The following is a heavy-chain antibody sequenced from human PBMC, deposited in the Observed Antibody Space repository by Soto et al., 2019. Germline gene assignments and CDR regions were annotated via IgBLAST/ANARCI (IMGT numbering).Heavy chain of an antibody. CDR1: GFIFSDYG. J-gene: IGHJ6*02. D-gene: IGHD3-3*01. Sequence: QVHLVESGGGVVQPGRSLRLACAPSGFIFSDYGMHWVRQAPGKGLEWVAVIWWDGTNKYYADSVKGRFTISRDNSKDTLYLQMNNLRGEDTAIYYCAREARYEGHRYGMDVWGLGTTVTVSS. V-gene: IGHV3-33*01. CDR2: IWWDGTNK. CDR3: AREARYEGHRYGMDV.